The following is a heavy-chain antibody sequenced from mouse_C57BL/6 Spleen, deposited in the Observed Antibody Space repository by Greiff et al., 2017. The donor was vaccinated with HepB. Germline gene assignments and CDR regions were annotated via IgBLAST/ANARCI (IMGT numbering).Heavy chain of an antibody. D-gene: IGHD1-1*01. Sequence: EVQLQQSGPELVKPGASVKMSCKASGYTFTDYNMHWVKQSHGKSLEWIGYINPNNGGTSYNQKFKGKATLTVNKSSSTAYMELRSLTSEDSAVYYCARDETFLLPFDYWGQGTTLTVSS. CDR1: GYTFTDYN. J-gene: IGHJ2*01. V-gene: IGHV1-22*01. CDR3: ARDETFLLPFDY. CDR2: INPNNGGT.